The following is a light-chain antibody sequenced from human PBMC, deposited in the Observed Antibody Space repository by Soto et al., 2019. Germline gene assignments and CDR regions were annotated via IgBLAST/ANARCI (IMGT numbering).Light chain of an antibody. J-gene: IGKJ4*01. Sequence: DVQLTQSPSSLSASVGDRVTITCQASQDVRTHLNWYQQKPGKAPKLLIYDTSNLGAGVPSRSSGSGSATEFSFNISRLQPEDTATYYCQQYDNSLTFGVGTKVDIX. CDR2: DTS. V-gene: IGKV1-33*01. CDR3: QQYDNSLT. CDR1: QDVRTH.